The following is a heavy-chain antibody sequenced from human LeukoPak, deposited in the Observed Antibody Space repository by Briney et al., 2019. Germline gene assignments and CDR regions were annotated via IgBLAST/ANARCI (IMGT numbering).Heavy chain of an antibody. CDR3: ATAFRWELLYYFDY. CDR2: FDPEDGET. J-gene: IGHJ4*02. V-gene: IGHV1-24*01. Sequence: SVQVSCKVSGYTLTQLSLHGLHPPPGKGLAGMGGFDPEDGETIYAQKLQGRVTMTDDTSTDTAYMQLSSLRSEDTAVYYCATAFRWELLYYFDYWCQGTLVTVSS. CDR1: GYTLTQLS. D-gene: IGHD1-26*01.